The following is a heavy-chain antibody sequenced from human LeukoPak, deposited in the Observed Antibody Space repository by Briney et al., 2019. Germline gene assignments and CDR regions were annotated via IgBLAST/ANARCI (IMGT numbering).Heavy chain of an antibody. CDR2: LSDSGGST. CDR1: GFPFSSCG. J-gene: IGHJ1*01. D-gene: IGHD3-22*01. V-gene: IGHV3-23*01. CDR3: AKGTDSSGYYFQH. Sequence: GSLLLSCAASGFPFSSCGMSWVRQAPGKGLEWVSALSDSGGSTFYADSVKGRFTISRDNSNNTLYLQMNSLRAEDTAVYYCAKGTDSSGYYFQHWGQGTLVTVSS.